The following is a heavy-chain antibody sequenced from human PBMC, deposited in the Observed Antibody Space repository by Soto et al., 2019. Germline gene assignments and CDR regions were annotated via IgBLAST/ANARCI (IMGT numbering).Heavy chain of an antibody. D-gene: IGHD2-15*01. J-gene: IGHJ6*03. CDR1: GGSISSYY. Sequence: SETLSLTCTVSGGSISSYYWSWIRQPPGKGLEWIGYIYYSGSTNYNPSLKSRVTISVDTSKNQFSLKLSSVTAADTAVYYCARTDIVVVVAATTYYYYMDVWGKGTTVTVS. V-gene: IGHV4-59*08. CDR3: ARTDIVVVVAATTYYYYMDV. CDR2: IYYSGST.